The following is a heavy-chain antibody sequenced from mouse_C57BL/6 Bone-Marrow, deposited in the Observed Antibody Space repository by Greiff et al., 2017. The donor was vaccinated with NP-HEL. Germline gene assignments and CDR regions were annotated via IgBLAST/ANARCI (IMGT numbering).Heavy chain of an antibody. Sequence: QVHVKQSGAELARPGASVKLSCKASGYTFTSYGISWVKQRTGQGLEWIGEIYPRSGNTYYNEKFKGKATLTADKSSSTAYMELRSLTSEYSAVYFCARCYYGYDWYFDVWGTGTTVTVSS. V-gene: IGHV1-81*01. CDR2: IYPRSGNT. CDR3: ARCYYGYDWYFDV. CDR1: GYTFTSYG. J-gene: IGHJ1*03. D-gene: IGHD2-2*01.